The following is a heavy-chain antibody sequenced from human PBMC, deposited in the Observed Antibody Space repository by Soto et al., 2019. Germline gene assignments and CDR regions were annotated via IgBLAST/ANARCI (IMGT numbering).Heavy chain of an antibody. CDR1: GFTFSSFG. Sequence: QVQLVESGGGVVQPGGSLRLSCAASGFTFSSFGMHWVRQAPGKGLEWVAVVFFDGSREFYADSVKGRFSLSRDNSKSTMDLQMSSLRADDTAVYYCARDGYCSGIRCDSAYYYGLEEWGRGTRVTGSS. J-gene: IGHJ6*02. CDR2: VFFDGSRE. CDR3: ARDGYCSGIRCDSAYYYGLEE. V-gene: IGHV3-30*19. D-gene: IGHD2-15*01.